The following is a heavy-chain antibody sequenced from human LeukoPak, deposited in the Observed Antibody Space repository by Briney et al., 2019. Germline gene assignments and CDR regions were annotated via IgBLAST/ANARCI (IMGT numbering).Heavy chain of an antibody. CDR2: ISASGNSP. CDR3: VKRDCPTTYCYGFDY. J-gene: IGHJ4*02. D-gene: IGHD2-2*01. CDR1: RFTFSSCV. Sequence: GGSLRLSCVTSRFTFSSCVIAWVPDAPGEGLEWVSRISASGNSPYYADPVKGRFTISRDNSMNTLSLQMNRLRVDDTALYYCVKRDCPTTYCYGFDYWGQGTLVTVSS. V-gene: IGHV3-23*01.